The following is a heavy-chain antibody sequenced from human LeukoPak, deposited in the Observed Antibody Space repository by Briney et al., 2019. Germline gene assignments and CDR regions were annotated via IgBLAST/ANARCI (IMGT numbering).Heavy chain of an antibody. CDR1: GYTFTSYG. D-gene: IGHD4-11*01. V-gene: IGHV1-18*01. J-gene: IGHJ1*01. CDR3: ARGDYSGNFQH. Sequence: EASVKLSCKASGYTFTSYGISWVRHAPGQGLEWMGWISAYNGNTNYAQKLQGRVTMTTDTSTSTAYMELRSLRSDDTAVYYCARGDYSGNFQHWGQGTLVTVSS. CDR2: ISAYNGNT.